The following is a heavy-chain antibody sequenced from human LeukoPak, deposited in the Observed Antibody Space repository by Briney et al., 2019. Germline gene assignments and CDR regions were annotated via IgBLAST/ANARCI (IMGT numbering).Heavy chain of an antibody. J-gene: IGHJ5*02. Sequence: ASVKVSCKASGYTFITYGISWVRQAPGQGLEWMGGIIPIFGTANYAQKFQGRVTITTDESTSTAYMELSSLRSEDTAVYYCARLAEEVAPENWFDPWGQGTLVTVSS. CDR1: GYTFITYG. CDR3: ARLAEEVAPENWFDP. CDR2: IIPIFGTA. V-gene: IGHV1-69*05. D-gene: IGHD2-15*01.